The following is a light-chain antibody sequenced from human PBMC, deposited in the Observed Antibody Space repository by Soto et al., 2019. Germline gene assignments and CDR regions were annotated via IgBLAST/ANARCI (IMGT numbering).Light chain of an antibody. V-gene: IGLV1-40*01. CDR1: SSNIGAGYG. J-gene: IGLJ2*01. Sequence: QSVLTQPPSVSGAPGQRVTISCTGNSSNIGAGYGVHWYQQLPGTAPKLLIYENNNRPSGVPDRFSGSQSGTSASLAITGLQAEDEADYYCQSYDSGPVFGGGTKLTVL. CDR3: QSYDSGPV. CDR2: ENN.